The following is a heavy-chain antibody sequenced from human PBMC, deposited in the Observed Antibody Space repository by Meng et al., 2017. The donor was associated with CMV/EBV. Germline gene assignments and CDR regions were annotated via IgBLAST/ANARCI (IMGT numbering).Heavy chain of an antibody. CDR3: ARLIRTYYYDSSGYERDY. CDR1: GGSISSSSYY. J-gene: IGHJ4*02. CDR2: IYYSGST. V-gene: IGHV4-39*01. Sequence: SETLSLTCTVSGGSISSSSYYWGWIRQPPGKGPEWIGSIYYSGSTYYNPSLKSRVTISVDTSKNQFSLKLSSVTAADTAVYYCARLIRTYYYDSSGYERDYWGQGTLVTVSS. D-gene: IGHD3-22*01.